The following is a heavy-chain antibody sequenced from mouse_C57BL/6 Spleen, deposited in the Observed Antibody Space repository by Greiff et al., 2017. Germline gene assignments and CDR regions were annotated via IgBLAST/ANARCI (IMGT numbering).Heavy chain of an antibody. CDR1: GFNIKDYY. J-gene: IGHJ4*01. CDR3: TTIYYGNYNAMDD. V-gene: IGHV14-1*01. Sequence: EVQLQQSGAELVRPGASVKLSCTASGFNIKDYYMHWVQQRPEQGLEWIGRIDPEDGDTEYAPKFQGKATMTADTSSNTAYLQLSSLTSEDTAVYYCTTIYYGNYNAMDDWGQGTSVTVSS. D-gene: IGHD2-1*01. CDR2: IDPEDGDT.